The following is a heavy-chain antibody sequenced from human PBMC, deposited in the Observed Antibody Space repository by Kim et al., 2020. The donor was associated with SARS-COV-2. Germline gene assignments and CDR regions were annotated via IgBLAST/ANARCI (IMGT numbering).Heavy chain of an antibody. V-gene: IGHV4-34*01. CDR3: ARERVGLRLWGLDY. J-gene: IGHJ4*02. Sequence: SETLSLTCAVYGGSFSGYYWSWIRQPPGKGLEWLGEINHSGSTNYNPSLKSRVTIAVDTSKNQFSLKLSSVTAADTAVYYCARERVGLRLWGLDYWGQGTLGTVSS. CDR2: INHSGST. D-gene: IGHD5-12*01. CDR1: GGSFSGYY.